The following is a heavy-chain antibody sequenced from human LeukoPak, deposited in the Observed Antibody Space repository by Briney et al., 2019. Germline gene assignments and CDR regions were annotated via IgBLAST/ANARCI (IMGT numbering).Heavy chain of an antibody. CDR1: GFTFSRFW. D-gene: IGHD1-7*01. V-gene: IGHV3-7*04. CDR2: IKHDGTEK. J-gene: IGHJ4*02. Sequence: PGGSLRLSCAASGFTFSRFWMSWVRQAPGKGLEWVANIKHDGTEKYYVDSVKGRFTLSRDNAKNSLYLQMNSLRAEDTAVYYCARETRWELFDYWGQGILVTVSS. CDR3: ARETRWELFDY.